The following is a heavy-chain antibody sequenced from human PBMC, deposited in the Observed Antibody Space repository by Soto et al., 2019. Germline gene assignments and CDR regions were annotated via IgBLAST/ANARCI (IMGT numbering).Heavy chain of an antibody. CDR3: AREKSGYYDY. J-gene: IGHJ4*02. D-gene: IGHD3-3*01. Sequence: QVQLVQSGAEVKKPGASVKVSCKASGYTFTSYDINWVRQATGQGLEWMGWMNPNSGNTGYAQKFQXXVXRXXNTSIGTAYMELSSLRSEDTAVYYCAREKSGYYDYWGQGTLVPVSS. CDR2: MNPNSGNT. V-gene: IGHV1-8*01. CDR1: GYTFTSYD.